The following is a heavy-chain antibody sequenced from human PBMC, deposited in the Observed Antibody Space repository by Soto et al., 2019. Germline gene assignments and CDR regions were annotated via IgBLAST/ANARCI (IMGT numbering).Heavy chain of an antibody. J-gene: IGHJ4*02. V-gene: IGHV4-31*03. CDR2: IYYSGST. CDR3: ARTSGNDYRDYITFDY. CDR1: GGSISSGGYY. Sequence: TLSLTCTVSGGSISSGGYYWSRIRQHPGKGLEWIGYIYYSGSTYYNPSLKSRVTISVDTSKNQFSLKLSSVTAADTAVYYCARTSGNDYRDYITFDYWGQGTLVTVSS. D-gene: IGHD4-17*01.